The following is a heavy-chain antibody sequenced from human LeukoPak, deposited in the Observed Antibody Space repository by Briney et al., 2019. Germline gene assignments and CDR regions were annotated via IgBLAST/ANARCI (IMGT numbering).Heavy chain of an antibody. V-gene: IGHV3-53*01. CDR2: IYSGGST. CDR1: GLTVSSNY. Sequence: GGPLRPSCTASGLTVSSNYMGWVRKAPGKGLEGVAVIYSGGSTYYTDSVNGRFTISRHNSKYTLYLQMNGLRAEDTAGYYCAREGLDSCYENWGQGTLVTVSS. J-gene: IGHJ4*02. D-gene: IGHD5-12*01. CDR3: AREGLDSCYEN.